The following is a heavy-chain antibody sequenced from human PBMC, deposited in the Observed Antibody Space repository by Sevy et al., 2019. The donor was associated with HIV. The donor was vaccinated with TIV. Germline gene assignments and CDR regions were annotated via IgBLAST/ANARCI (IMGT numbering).Heavy chain of an antibody. Sequence: GGSLRLSCAVAGFTFSRYAMHWVRQAPDKGLEWVAVMSYDGGNKYYADSVKGRFTISRDNSKNTLFLHMNSLRAEDTAVYYCARIGMGQTYGTPPWYWGQGTLVTVSS. V-gene: IGHV3-30-3*01. CDR2: MSYDGGNK. CDR3: ARIGMGQTYGTPPWY. J-gene: IGHJ4*02. CDR1: GFTFSRYA. D-gene: IGHD2-8*01.